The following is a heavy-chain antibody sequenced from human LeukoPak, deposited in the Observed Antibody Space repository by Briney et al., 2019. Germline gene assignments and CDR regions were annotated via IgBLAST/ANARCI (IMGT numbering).Heavy chain of an antibody. CDR1: GLTFSSYL. CDR3: VRGVYGGSKSDY. J-gene: IGHJ4*02. CDR2: IKSDGSIT. D-gene: IGHD6-13*01. V-gene: IGHV3-74*01. Sequence: GGSLRLSCATSGLTFSSYLMHWVRQAPGKGLVWVSRIKSDGSITNYADSVKGRFTISRDNAKNTLYLEMNSLRDEDTAVYYCVRGVYGGSKSDYWGQGTLVTVSS.